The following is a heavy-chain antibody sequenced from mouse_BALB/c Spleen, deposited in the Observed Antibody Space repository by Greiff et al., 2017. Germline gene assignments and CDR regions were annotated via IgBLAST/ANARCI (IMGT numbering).Heavy chain of an antibody. D-gene: IGHD1-1*01. CDR1: GYTFSSYW. CDR2: ILPGSGST. V-gene: IGHV1-9*01. Sequence: QVQLQQSGAELMKPGASVKISCKATGYTFSSYWIEWVKQRPGHGLEWIGEILPGSGSTNYNEKFKGKATFTADTSSNTAYMQLSSLTSEDSAVYYCARLTTTVDFDYWGQRTTLTVSS. J-gene: IGHJ2*01. CDR3: ARLTTTVDFDY.